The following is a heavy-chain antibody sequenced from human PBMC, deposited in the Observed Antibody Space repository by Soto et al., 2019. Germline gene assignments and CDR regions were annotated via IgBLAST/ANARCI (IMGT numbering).Heavy chain of an antibody. J-gene: IGHJ4*02. D-gene: IGHD6-19*01. CDR1: GFTFSDYA. CDR3: AKGVRQWLVTSDFNY. Sequence: VQLVESGGGVVQPGRSLRLSCAASGFTFSDYAMHWVRQAPGKGLEWVAVVSHDGRNTHYADSVKGRFTISRDSSKNTVSLEMASLRAEDTAVYYCAKGVRQWLVTSDFNYWGQGALVTVSS. V-gene: IGHV3-30*18. CDR2: VSHDGRNT.